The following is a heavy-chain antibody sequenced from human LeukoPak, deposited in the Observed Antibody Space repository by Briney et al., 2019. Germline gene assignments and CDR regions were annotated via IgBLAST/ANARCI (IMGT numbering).Heavy chain of an antibody. V-gene: IGHV3-23*01. J-gene: IGHJ4*02. Sequence: PGGSLRLSCAASGFTFSSYAMSWVRQAPGKGLEWVSAISGSGGSTYYADSVKGRLTISRDNSKNTLYLQMNSLRAEDTAVYYCAKAPDSDYYDSSGYYYYFDYWGQGTLVTVSS. CDR1: GFTFSSYA. CDR2: ISGSGGST. CDR3: AKAPDSDYYDSSGYYYYFDY. D-gene: IGHD3-22*01.